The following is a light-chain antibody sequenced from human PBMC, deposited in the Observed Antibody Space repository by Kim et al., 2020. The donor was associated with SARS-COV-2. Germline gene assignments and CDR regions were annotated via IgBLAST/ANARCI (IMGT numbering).Light chain of an antibody. CDR1: QSVGSN. J-gene: IGKJ2*01. CDR2: DAS. CDR3: QQYNNWPPYT. V-gene: IGKV3-15*01. Sequence: EIVMTQSPGTLSVSPGERATLSCRASQSVGSNVAWCQQKPGQGPRLLIYDASTRATGVPVRFSGSGSGTDFTLTISGLQSEDIAVYSCQQYNNWPPYTFGQGTKLEI.